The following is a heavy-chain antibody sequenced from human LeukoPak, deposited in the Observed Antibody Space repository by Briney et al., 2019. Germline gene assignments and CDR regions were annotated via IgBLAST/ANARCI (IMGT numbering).Heavy chain of an antibody. Sequence: GGSLRLSCIASGFVFSRDNMNWVRRAPGKGLEWVAHISEAIYYADSVQGRFTISRDNAKNSLYLQMSNLRAEDTATYYCVREVGQPQTFFFDSWGRGTPVTVSS. CDR3: VREVGQPQTFFFDS. V-gene: IGHV3-48*04. D-gene: IGHD2-2*01. CDR2: ISEAI. CDR1: GFVFSRDN. J-gene: IGHJ4*02.